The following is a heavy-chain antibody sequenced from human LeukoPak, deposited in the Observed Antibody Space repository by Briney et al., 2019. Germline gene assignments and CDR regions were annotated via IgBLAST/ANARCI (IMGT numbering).Heavy chain of an antibody. D-gene: IGHD6-13*01. V-gene: IGHV3-23*01. CDR2: ISGSGGNT. J-gene: IGHJ4*02. Sequence: GGSLRLSCAASGFTFSSYAMSWVRQAPGKGLERVSGISGSGGNTYYADSVKGRFTISRDNSNNTLYLQMNSLRAEDTAVYYCARHSRGRWYVFDYWGQGTLVTVSS. CDR3: ARHSRGRWYVFDY. CDR1: GFTFSSYA.